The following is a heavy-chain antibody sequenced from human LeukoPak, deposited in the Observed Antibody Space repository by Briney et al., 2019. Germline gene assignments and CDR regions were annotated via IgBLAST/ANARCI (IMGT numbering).Heavy chain of an antibody. CDR2: LNPHSGGT. CDR3: ARGLRIINGLDV. V-gene: IGHV1-2*02. D-gene: IGHD2-15*01. Sequence: ASVKVSCKASGYTLRDYYIYWVRQAPGQGLEWLGWLNPHSGGTNYAQKFQGRVTLTSDTSINTAYMELSPLTSDDTAIYYCARGLRIINGLDVWGQGTTVIVSS. CDR1: GYTLRDYY. J-gene: IGHJ6*02.